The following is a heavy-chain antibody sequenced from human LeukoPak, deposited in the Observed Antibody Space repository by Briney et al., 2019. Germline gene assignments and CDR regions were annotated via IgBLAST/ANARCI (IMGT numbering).Heavy chain of an antibody. D-gene: IGHD2-2*03. Sequence: GGSLRLSCAASGFTSSTYGMHWVRQAPGKGLEWVAVIWYDGSNKYYADSVKGRFTISRDNSKNTLYLQMNSLRAEDTAVYYCAREHMDPNYFDYWGQGTLVTVSS. J-gene: IGHJ4*02. CDR2: IWYDGSNK. V-gene: IGHV3-33*01. CDR3: AREHMDPNYFDY. CDR1: GFTSSTYG.